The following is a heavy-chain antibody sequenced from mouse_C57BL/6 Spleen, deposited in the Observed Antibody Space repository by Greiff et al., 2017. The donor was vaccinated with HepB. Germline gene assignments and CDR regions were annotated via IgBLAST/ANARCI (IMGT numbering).Heavy chain of an antibody. Sequence: EVQLQESGPGLVKPSQSLSLTCSVTGYSITRGYYWNWIRQFPGNKLEWMGYISYDGSNNYNPSLKNRISITRDTSKNQFFLKLNSVTTEDTATYYCASWAMDYWGQGTSVTVSS. CDR3: ASWAMDY. CDR2: ISYDGSN. V-gene: IGHV3-6*01. J-gene: IGHJ4*01. CDR1: GYSITRGYY.